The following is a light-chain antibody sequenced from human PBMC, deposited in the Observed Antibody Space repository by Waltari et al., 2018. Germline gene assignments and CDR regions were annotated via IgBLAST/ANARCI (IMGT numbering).Light chain of an antibody. CDR2: RAS. CDR3: QQHGTLPAT. V-gene: IGKV3-20*01. Sequence: EIVLTQSPGTASLSPGERVTLSCRASQSVGGSSLAWYQQKPGQAPRLVIYRASRRATGIPDRFGGSGSGTDFSLTISRLEPEDFAVYYCQQHGTLPATFGQGTKVEIK. CDR1: QSVGGSS. J-gene: IGKJ1*01.